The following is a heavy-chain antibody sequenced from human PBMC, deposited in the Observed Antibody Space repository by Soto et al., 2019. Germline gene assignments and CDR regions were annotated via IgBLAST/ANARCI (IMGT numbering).Heavy chain of an antibody. J-gene: IGHJ4*02. D-gene: IGHD6-25*01. CDR2: ISGSDGST. CDR1: GFTFSSYA. CDR3: ARRSSGWYFDY. V-gene: IGHV3-23*01. Sequence: EVQLLESGGGLVQPGGSLRLSCAASGFTFSSYAMNWVRQAPGKGLEWVSVISGSDGSTYYEDSVKGRFTISRDNSKNTLNLQMNSLRAEDTAVYYCARRSSGWYFDYWGQGTLVTVSS.